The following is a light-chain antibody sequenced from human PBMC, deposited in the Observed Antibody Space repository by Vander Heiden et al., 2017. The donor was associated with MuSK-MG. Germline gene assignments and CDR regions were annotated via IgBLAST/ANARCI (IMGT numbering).Light chain of an antibody. CDR3: CSYAGSSTFRV. V-gene: IGLV2-23*02. Sequence: QPALTQPASVSGATGQSSTISCSGTSSDVGSYNLDAWYQQHPGKAPELMIYEVSERPSGVSNRFSGSKSGNTASLTISGLQAEDEADYYCCSYAGSSTFRVFGGGTKLTVL. CDR2: EVS. J-gene: IGLJ3*02. CDR1: SSDVGSYNL.